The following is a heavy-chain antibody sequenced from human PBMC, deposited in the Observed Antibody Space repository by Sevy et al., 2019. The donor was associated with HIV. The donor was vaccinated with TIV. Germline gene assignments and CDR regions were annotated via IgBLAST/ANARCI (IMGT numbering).Heavy chain of an antibody. V-gene: IGHV3-7*03. CDR1: GFTFSTHW. Sequence: GGSLRLSCAASGFTFSTHWMSWVRQAPGKGLEWVANIKEDGSEKYYVDSVKGRFTISRDNAKNSLFLQMNSLRAEDTAVYYCAKDVYWGQGTLATVSS. J-gene: IGHJ4*02. CDR3: AKDVY. CDR2: IKEDGSEK.